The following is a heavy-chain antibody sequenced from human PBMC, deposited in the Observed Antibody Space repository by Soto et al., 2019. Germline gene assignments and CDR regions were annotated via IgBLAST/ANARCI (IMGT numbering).Heavy chain of an antibody. CDR2: IYWDGDK. Sequence: SGPTLVNPTQTLTLTCTFSGFSLSTTRVAVGWIRQPPGKALEWLALIYWDGDKRYSPFLKSRLTITKDTSKNQVVLTMTNMDPVDTATYYCAHSVVAGLGYYFDYWGQGTLVTVSS. CDR1: GFSLSTTRVA. V-gene: IGHV2-5*02. J-gene: IGHJ4*02. D-gene: IGHD6-19*01. CDR3: AHSVVAGLGYYFDY.